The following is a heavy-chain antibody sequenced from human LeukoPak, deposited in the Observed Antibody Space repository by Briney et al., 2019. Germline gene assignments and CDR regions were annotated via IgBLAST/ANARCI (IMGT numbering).Heavy chain of an antibody. V-gene: IGHV1-18*01. J-gene: IGHJ5*02. CDR1: GYTFTIDG. D-gene: IGHD4-11*01. Sequence: ASVNVSCKASGYTFTIDGISWVRQAPGQGLEWMGWISAYNGNTNYAQKLKGRVTMTTDTSTSTVYMELRSLRYDDTAVYYCARDTVLNWFDPWGQGTLVTVSS. CDR2: ISAYNGNT. CDR3: ARDTVLNWFDP.